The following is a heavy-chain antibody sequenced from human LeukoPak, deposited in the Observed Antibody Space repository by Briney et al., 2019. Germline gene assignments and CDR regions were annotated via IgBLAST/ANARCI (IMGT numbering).Heavy chain of an antibody. CDR1: GGSIRSYQ. CDR3: AGGIFGVVINAFHI. Sequence: PSETLSLTCTVSGGSIRSYQWSWIRGPPGKGLEWIGHTYNSGSTNHNPSFKSRVTISVDPSKTQFSLKLSSVTAADTAVYYCAGGIFGVVINAFHIWGQGTMVTVSS. V-gene: IGHV4-59*13. D-gene: IGHD3-3*01. J-gene: IGHJ3*02. CDR2: TYNSGST.